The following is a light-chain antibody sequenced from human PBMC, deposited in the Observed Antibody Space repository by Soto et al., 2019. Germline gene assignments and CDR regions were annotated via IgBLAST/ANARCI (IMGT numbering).Light chain of an antibody. CDR1: QSVRSTY. CDR2: GAS. J-gene: IGKJ1*01. V-gene: IGKV3-20*01. CDR3: QQYGGSPWT. Sequence: EIVLTQSPGTVSLSPGERATLSCRASQSVRSTYLAWYQQKPGQPPRLLIYGASSRATGIPDRFSGSGSGTEFTLTISRLEPEDFAVYYCQQYGGSPWTFGQGTKVEVK.